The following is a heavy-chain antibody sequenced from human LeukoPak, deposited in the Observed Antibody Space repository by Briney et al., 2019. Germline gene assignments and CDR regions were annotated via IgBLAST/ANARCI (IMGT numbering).Heavy chain of an antibody. CDR3: AREFGDYGGYFDL. Sequence: GGSLRLSCITSGFLFSNYWMSWVRQAPGKGLERVANIKHDGSEKYYVDSVKGRFTISRDDSKKSLFLHMNSLRADDTAVYFCAREFGDYGGYFDLWGRGTLVTVSS. D-gene: IGHD4-17*01. V-gene: IGHV3-7*01. CDR1: GFLFSNYW. J-gene: IGHJ2*01. CDR2: IKHDGSEK.